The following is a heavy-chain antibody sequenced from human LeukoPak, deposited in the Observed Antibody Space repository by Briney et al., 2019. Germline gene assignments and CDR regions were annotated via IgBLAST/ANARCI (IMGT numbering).Heavy chain of an antibody. D-gene: IGHD3-22*01. Sequence: PGGSLRLSCAASGFTFSDYYMSWIRQAPGEGLEWVSYISNSGTSIKYADSVKGRFTISRDNAKNSVYLQMNSLRAEDTAVYYCARDPIPKNYYDSSGYQTDDAFDIWGQGTMVTVSS. V-gene: IGHV3-11*04. CDR3: ARDPIPKNYYDSSGYQTDDAFDI. J-gene: IGHJ3*02. CDR1: GFTFSDYY. CDR2: ISNSGTSI.